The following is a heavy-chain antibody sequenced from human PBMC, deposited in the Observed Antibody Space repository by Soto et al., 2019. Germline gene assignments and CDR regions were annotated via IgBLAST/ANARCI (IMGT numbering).Heavy chain of an antibody. D-gene: IGHD6-19*01. CDR2: ISAYNGNT. CDR3: ARVGGSGGWPQAGYYFDY. CDR1: GYTFTSYG. V-gene: IGHV1-18*04. Sequence: QVQLVQSGAEVKKPGASVKVSCKASGYTFTSYGISWVRQAPGQGLERMGWISAYNGNTNYARKLQGRVTMTTDTSTSRGYMELRSLRSEDTGVYYCARVGGSGGWPQAGYYFDYWGKGSLVTVSS. J-gene: IGHJ4*02.